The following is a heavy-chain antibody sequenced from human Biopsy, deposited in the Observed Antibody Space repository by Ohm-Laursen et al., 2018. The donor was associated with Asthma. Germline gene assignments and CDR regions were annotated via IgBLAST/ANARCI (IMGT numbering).Heavy chain of an antibody. CDR2: ISVYNGNT. CDR3: ARAVDYSHYYGIDV. V-gene: IGHV1-18*01. CDR1: GYTFNSAG. Sequence: ASVKASCKTSGYTFNSAGITWARQAPGQGLEWMGWISVYNGNTKVAQKLQDRVTMTTDTSTSTAYMELRSLRSDDTAVYFCARAVDYSHYYGIDVWGQGTTVTVS. J-gene: IGHJ6*02. D-gene: IGHD3-10*01.